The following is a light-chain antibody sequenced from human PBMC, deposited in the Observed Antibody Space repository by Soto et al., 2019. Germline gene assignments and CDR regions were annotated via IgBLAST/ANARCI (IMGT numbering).Light chain of an antibody. J-gene: IGLJ2*01. CDR3: SSYAGANSVV. CDR1: SSDVGGYNY. Sequence: QSALTQPTSASGSPGQSVTISCTGMSSDVGGYNYVSWYQQHPGKAPKLMIYEVSKRPSGVPDRFSGSKSGNTASLTVSGLQAEDEADYYCSSYAGANSVVFGGGTKVTVL. CDR2: EVS. V-gene: IGLV2-8*01.